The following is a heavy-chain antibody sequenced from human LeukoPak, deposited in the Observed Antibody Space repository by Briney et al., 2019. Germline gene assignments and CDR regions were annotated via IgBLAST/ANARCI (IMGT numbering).Heavy chain of an antibody. Sequence: PSQTLSLTCTVSGGSISSGSYYWSWIRQPAGKGLEWIVRIHSSASTNYNPSLKSRVTMSVDTSKNQFSLKLNSVTAADTAVYYCARDSDYYDSSGYYSGYFDLGGRGTLVSVSS. CDR2: IHSSAST. J-gene: IGHJ2*01. D-gene: IGHD3-22*01. V-gene: IGHV4-61*02. CDR3: ARDSDYYDSSGYYSGYFDL. CDR1: GGSISSGSYY.